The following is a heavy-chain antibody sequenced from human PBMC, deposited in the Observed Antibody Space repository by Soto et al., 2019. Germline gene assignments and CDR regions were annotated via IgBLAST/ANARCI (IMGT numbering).Heavy chain of an antibody. CDR3: ASKDGGDYLYYYGMDV. CDR1: GGTFSSYA. CDR2: IIPIFGTA. Sequence: GASVKVSCKASGGTFSSYAISWVRQAPGQGLEWMGGIIPIFGTANYAQKFQGRVTITADESTSTAYMELSSLRSEDTAVYYCASKDGGDYLYYYGMDVWGQGTTVTVSS. D-gene: IGHD4-17*01. J-gene: IGHJ6*02. V-gene: IGHV1-69*13.